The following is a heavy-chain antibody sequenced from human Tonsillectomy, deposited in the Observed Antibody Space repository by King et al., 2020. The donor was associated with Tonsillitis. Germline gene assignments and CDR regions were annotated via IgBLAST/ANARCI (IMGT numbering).Heavy chain of an antibody. Sequence: VQLVESGGGLVKPGGSLRLSCAASGFSFSNVWMSWVRQAPGKGLEWVARIKSKTDGGTTDYAAPVKGRFTISRGDSKNTLYLQMNSLKTEDTAVYYCTTDYYDSSGYYYFGDVFDIWGQGTMVTVSS. D-gene: IGHD3-22*01. CDR1: GFSFSNVW. V-gene: IGHV3-15*01. CDR2: IKSKTDGGTT. J-gene: IGHJ3*02. CDR3: TTDYYDSSGYYYFGDVFDI.